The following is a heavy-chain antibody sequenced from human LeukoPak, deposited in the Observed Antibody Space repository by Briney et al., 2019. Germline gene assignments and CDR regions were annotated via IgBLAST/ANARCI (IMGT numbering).Heavy chain of an antibody. D-gene: IGHD3-10*01. J-gene: IGHJ6*03. CDR2: ISSSGSTI. CDR1: GFIFSNYE. Sequence: GGSLRLSCAASGFIFSNYEMNWVRQAPGKGLEWVSYISSSGSTIYYADSVKGRFTISRDNAKKSLYLQMKSLRAEDTAVYYCARVLSGRGSLYDYYYYMDVWGKGTTVTISS. CDR3: ARVLSGRGSLYDYYYYMDV. V-gene: IGHV3-48*03.